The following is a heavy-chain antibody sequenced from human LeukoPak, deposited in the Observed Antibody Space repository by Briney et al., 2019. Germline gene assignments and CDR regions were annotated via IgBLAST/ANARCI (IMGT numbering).Heavy chain of an antibody. V-gene: IGHV4-34*01. J-gene: IGHJ4*02. D-gene: IGHD1-26*01. CDR2: INHSGST. Sequence: PSETLSLTCAVYGGSFSGYYWSWIRQPPGKGLEWIGEINHSGSTNYNPSLKSRVTISVDTSKNQFSLKLSSVTAADTAVYYCARPNSGSYHYWGQGTLVTVSS. CDR3: ARPNSGSYHY. CDR1: GGSFSGYY.